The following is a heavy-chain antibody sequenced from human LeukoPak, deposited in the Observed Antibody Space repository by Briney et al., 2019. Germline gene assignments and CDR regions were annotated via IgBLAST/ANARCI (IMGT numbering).Heavy chain of an antibody. CDR3: ARGHRNPYYYGSGSYFDY. CDR1: GGPISSYY. CDR2: IYYSGST. J-gene: IGHJ4*02. V-gene: IGHV4-59*08. Sequence: SETLSLTCTVSGGPISSYYWSWIRQPPGKGLEWIGYIYYSGSTNYNPSLKSRVTISVDTSKNQFSLKLSSVTAADTAVYYCARGHRNPYYYGSGSYFDYWGQGTLVTVSS. D-gene: IGHD3-10*01.